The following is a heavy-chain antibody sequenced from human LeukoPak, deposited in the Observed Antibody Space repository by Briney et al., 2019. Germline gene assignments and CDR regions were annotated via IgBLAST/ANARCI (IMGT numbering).Heavy chain of an antibody. CDR1: GFTVSSKY. J-gene: IGHJ3*02. CDR3: ARDREGYYDRTGVAFDI. V-gene: IGHV3-66*01. CDR2: IYSGGST. Sequence: GGSLRLSCAASGFTVSSKYMTWVRQAPGKGLEWVSVIYSGGSTYYADSVKGRFTISRDNAKNSLYLQMNSLRAEDTAVYYCARDREGYYDRTGVAFDIWGQGTMVTVSS. D-gene: IGHD3-22*01.